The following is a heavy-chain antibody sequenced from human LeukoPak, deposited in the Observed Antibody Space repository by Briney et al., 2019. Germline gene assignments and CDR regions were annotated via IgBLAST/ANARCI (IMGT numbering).Heavy chain of an antibody. CDR3: ARLRYDDFWSGSWKYYYYMDV. V-gene: IGHV3-7*01. Sequence: GGSLRLSCAASGFTFSSYWMSWVRQAPGKGLEWVANIKQDGSEKYYVDSVKGRFTIARDNVKKSLYLQMNSLRAEDTAVYYCARLRYDDFWSGSWKYYYYMDVWGKGTTVTVSS. D-gene: IGHD3-3*01. J-gene: IGHJ6*03. CDR1: GFTFSSYW. CDR2: IKQDGSEK.